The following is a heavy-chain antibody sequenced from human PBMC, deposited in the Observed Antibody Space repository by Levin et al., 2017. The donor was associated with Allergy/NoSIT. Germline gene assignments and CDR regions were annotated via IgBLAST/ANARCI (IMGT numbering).Heavy chain of an antibody. V-gene: IGHV3-21*01. D-gene: IGHD5-24*01. J-gene: IGHJ2*01. CDR2: ISSTSTYI. Sequence: GESLKISCAASGFTFSSFSMHWVRQAPGKGLEWVSSISSTSTYIYYADSVRGRFTISRDNAENSLYLQMSSLRAEDTAVYYCASPSGEMPTMTGYFDLWGRGTLVTVSS. CDR1: GFTFSSFS. CDR3: ASPSGEMPTMTGYFDL.